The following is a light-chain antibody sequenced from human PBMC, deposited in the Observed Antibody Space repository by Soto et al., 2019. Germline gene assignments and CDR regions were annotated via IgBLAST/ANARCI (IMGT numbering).Light chain of an antibody. CDR2: AAS. CDR3: QQYNTYSWT. Sequence: DIQMTQSPSTLSGSVGDRVTITCLASQTISSWLAWYQQKPGKAPKLLIYAASSLQSGVPSRFSGSGSGTEFALTISSLQPDDFATYYCQQYNTYSWTFGPGTKVDI. J-gene: IGKJ1*01. CDR1: QTISSW. V-gene: IGKV1-5*01.